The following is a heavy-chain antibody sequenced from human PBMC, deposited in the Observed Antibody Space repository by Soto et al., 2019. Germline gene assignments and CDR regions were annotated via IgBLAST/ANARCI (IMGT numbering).Heavy chain of an antibody. CDR3: VRDAWSSGPDLVH. D-gene: IGHD6-19*01. CDR2: IKQDGSEK. V-gene: IGHV3-7*05. J-gene: IGHJ5*02. CDR1: GFTFSSYW. Sequence: EVQLVESGGGLIQPGGSLRLSCAASGFTFSSYWMGWVRQAPGKGLEWVANIKQDGSEKFYVDSVKGRFTISRDNAKNTLYLQMNGLRAEDTAVYYGVRDAWSSGPDLVHWGQGTLVTVSS.